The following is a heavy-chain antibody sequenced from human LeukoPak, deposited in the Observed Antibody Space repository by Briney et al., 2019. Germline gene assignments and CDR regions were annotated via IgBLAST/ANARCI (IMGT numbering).Heavy chain of an antibody. CDR1: GGSFSGYY. J-gene: IGHJ4*02. D-gene: IGHD3-10*01. Sequence: SETLSLTCAVYGGSFSGYYWSWIRQPPGKGLEWIGEINHSGSTNYNPSLKSRVTISVDTSKNQFSLKLSSVTAADTAVYYCARGGWTTMVRGAPLTFKRSLGYYFDSWGQGTLVTVSS. CDR3: ARGGWTTMVRGAPLTFKRSLGYYFDS. CDR2: INHSGST. V-gene: IGHV4-34*01.